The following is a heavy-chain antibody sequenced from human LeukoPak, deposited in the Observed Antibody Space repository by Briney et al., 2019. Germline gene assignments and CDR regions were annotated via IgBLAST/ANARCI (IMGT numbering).Heavy chain of an antibody. Sequence: PGGSLRLSSAASGFTFSDYYMSWIRQAPGKGLEWVSYISSSGSTIYYADSVKGRFTISRDNAKNSPYLQMNSLRAEDTAVYYCARGPLYYYDSSAQGAFDIWGQGTMVTVSS. CDR1: GFTFSDYY. CDR3: ARGPLYYYDSSAQGAFDI. D-gene: IGHD3-22*01. V-gene: IGHV3-11*01. J-gene: IGHJ3*02. CDR2: ISSSGSTI.